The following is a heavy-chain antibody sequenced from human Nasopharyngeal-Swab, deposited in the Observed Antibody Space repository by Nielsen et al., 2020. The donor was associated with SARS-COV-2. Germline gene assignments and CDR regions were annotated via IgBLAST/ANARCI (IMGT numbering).Heavy chain of an antibody. CDR2: IRSKANSYAT. J-gene: IGHJ4*02. CDR1: GFTFSGSA. Sequence: GESLKISCAASGFTFSGSAMHWVRQASGKGLEWVGRIRSKANSYATAYAASVKGRFTISRDDSKNTAYLQMNSLKTEDTAVYYCTRSIAGGYWCQGTLVTVSS. D-gene: IGHD6-13*01. V-gene: IGHV3-73*01. CDR3: TRSIAGGY.